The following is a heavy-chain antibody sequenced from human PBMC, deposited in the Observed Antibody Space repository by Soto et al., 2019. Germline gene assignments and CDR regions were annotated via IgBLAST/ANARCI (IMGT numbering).Heavy chain of an antibody. Sequence: GESLKISCKGSGYSFTSYWISWVRQMPGKGLEWMGRIDPSDSYTNYSPSFQGHVTISADKSISTAYLQWSSLKASDTAMYYCAHQGYYYDSSGYPGHWFDPWGQGTLVTVSS. CDR2: IDPSDSYT. CDR1: GYSFTSYW. J-gene: IGHJ5*02. CDR3: AHQGYYYDSSGYPGHWFDP. D-gene: IGHD3-22*01. V-gene: IGHV5-10-1*01.